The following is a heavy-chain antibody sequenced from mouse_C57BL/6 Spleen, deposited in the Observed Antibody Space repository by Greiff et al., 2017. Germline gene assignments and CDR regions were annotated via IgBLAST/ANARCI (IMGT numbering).Heavy chain of an antibody. D-gene: IGHD3-3*01. CDR1: GYTFTSYW. V-gene: IGHV1-50*01. CDR2: IDPSDSYT. Sequence: VKLQQPGAELVKPGASVKLSCKASGYTFTSYWMQWVKQRPGQGLEWIGEIDPSDSYTNYNQKFKGKATLTVDTSSSTAYMQLSSLTSEDSAVYYCARWPGRHGYYYAMDYWGQGTSVTVSS. CDR3: ARWPGRHGYYYAMDY. J-gene: IGHJ4*01.